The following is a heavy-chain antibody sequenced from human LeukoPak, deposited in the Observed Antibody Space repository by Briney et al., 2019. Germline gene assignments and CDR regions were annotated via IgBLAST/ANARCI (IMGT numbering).Heavy chain of an antibody. J-gene: IGHJ3*02. CDR2: ISWNSGSI. D-gene: IGHD3-3*01. CDR3: AKSIAVTIFGVVTPDAFDI. CDR1: GFTFDDYA. Sequence: PGGSLRLSCAASGFTFDDYAMHWVRRAPGKGLEWVSGISWNSGSIGYADSVKGRFTISRDNAKNSLYLQMNSLRAEDMALYYCAKSIAVTIFGVVTPDAFDIWGQGTMVTVSS. V-gene: IGHV3-9*03.